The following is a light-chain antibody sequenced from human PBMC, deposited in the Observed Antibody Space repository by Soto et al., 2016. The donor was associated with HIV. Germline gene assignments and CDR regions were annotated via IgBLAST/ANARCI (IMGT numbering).Light chain of an antibody. CDR2: DDT. Sequence: SYELTQPPSVSVAPGETARITCGGSNIGSKSVNWYQQKPGQAPLMVVYDDTARPSGIPQRFSGSNSGNTATLTINRVEAGDEADYYCQVWDSSSDHPGVFGTGTKVTVL. CDR3: QVWDSSSDHPGV. CDR1: NIGSKS. J-gene: IGLJ1*01. V-gene: IGLV3-21*02.